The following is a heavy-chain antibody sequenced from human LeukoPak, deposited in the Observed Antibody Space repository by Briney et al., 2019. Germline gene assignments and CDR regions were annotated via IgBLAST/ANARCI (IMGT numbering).Heavy chain of an antibody. V-gene: IGHV4-38-2*02. D-gene: IGHD2-2*01. CDR3: AREYCSSTSCYLFDY. Sequence: SSETLSLTCTVSGYSISSGYYWGWIRQPPGKGLEWIGIIYHSGSTYYNPSLKSRVTISVDTSKNQFSLKLSSVTAADTAVYYCAREYCSSTSCYLFDYWGQGTLVTVSS. J-gene: IGHJ4*02. CDR1: GYSISSGYY. CDR2: IYHSGST.